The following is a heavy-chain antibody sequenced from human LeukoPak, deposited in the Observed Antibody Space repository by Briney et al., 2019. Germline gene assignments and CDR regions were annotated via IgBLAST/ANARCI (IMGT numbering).Heavy chain of an antibody. CDR1: GGSVYSGTYY. V-gene: IGHV4-61*01. J-gene: IGHJ4*02. CDR3: ARIKSSGWYYDY. D-gene: IGHD6-19*01. CDR2: VYYSGST. Sequence: SETLSLTCIVSGGSVYSGTYYWSWVRQPPRKGLEWIGYVYYSGSTNYNPSLKSRVTISLDTSKNQFSLRLSSVTAADTAVYYCARIKSSGWYYDYWGQGTLVTVSS.